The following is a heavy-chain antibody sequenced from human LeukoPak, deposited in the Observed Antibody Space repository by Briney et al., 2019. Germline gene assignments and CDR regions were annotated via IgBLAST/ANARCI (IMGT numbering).Heavy chain of an antibody. CDR2: ISWNSGSI. Sequence: GGSLRLSCAASGFTFDDYAMHWVRQAPGKGLEWVSGISWNSGSIGYADSVKGRFTISRDNAKNSLYLQMNSLRAEDTALYYCAKDIGYDSSGPFDYWGQGTLVTVSS. D-gene: IGHD3-22*01. CDR1: GFTFDDYA. V-gene: IGHV3-9*01. CDR3: AKDIGYDSSGPFDY. J-gene: IGHJ4*02.